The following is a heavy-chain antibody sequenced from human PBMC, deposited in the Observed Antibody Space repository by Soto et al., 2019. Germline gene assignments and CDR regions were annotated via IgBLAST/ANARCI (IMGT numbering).Heavy chain of an antibody. CDR1: GYTFTSYD. V-gene: IGHV1-8*01. CDR2: MNPNSGNT. CDR3: ARGSMVYSYSTPFCNY. J-gene: IGHJ4*02. D-gene: IGHD2-8*01. Sequence: ASVKVSCKASGYTFTSYDINCVRQATGQGLEWMGWMNPNSGNTGYAQKFQGRVTMTRNTSISTAYMELSSLRSEDTAVYYCARGSMVYSYSTPFCNYWGQGTLVTVSS.